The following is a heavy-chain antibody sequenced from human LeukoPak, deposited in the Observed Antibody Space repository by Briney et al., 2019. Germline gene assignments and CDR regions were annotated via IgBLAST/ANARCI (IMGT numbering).Heavy chain of an antibody. CDR3: ARGGWGYSYGRDAFDI. CDR2: INPNSGGT. Sequence: ASVKGSCKASGYTFTGYYMHWVRQAPGQGLEWMGWINPNSGGTNYAQKFQGRVTMTRDTSISTAYMELSRLRSDDTAVYYCARGGWGYSYGRDAFDIWGQGTMVTVSS. V-gene: IGHV1-2*02. CDR1: GYTFTGYY. D-gene: IGHD5-18*01. J-gene: IGHJ3*02.